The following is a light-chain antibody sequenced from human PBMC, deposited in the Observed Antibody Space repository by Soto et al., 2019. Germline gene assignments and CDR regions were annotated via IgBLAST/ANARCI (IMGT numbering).Light chain of an antibody. Sequence: DIVMTQSPDSLAVSLGERATINCKSSQSVLYSSNNKNYLAWYQQKPGQPPKLLIYWASTRESWVPDRFSGSGSVTDFTLAISSLQAEDVAVYYCHQYYLTHPWTFGKGTQVEIK. CDR3: HQYYLTHPWT. CDR1: QSVLYSSNNKNY. CDR2: WAS. J-gene: IGKJ1*01. V-gene: IGKV4-1*01.